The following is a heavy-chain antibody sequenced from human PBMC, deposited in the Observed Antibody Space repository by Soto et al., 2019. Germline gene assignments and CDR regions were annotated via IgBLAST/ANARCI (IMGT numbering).Heavy chain of an antibody. CDR3: ARDGDYGDYYFDY. J-gene: IGHJ4*02. D-gene: IGHD4-17*01. CDR1: GGSFIGYY. V-gene: IGHV4-34*09. Sequence: LSLTFAVYGGSFIGYYWSWIRQPPGKGLEWIGEINHSGSTNYNPSLKSRVTISVDTSTNQFSLKLNSVTAADTAVYYCARDGDYGDYYFDYWGQGTLVTVSS. CDR2: INHSGST.